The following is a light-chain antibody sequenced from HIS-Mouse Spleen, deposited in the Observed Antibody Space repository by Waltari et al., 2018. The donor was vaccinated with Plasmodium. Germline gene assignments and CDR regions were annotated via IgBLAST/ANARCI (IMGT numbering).Light chain of an antibody. V-gene: IGLV4-69*01. CDR3: QTWGTGIQV. CDR1: SWHSSYA. Sequence: QLVLTQSPSASASLGASVKLTCTLSSWHSSYALAWHPQQPEKGPRYLMKLNSDGSHSKGDGIPDRFSGSSSGAERYLTISSLQSEDEADYYCQTWGTGIQVFGGGTKLTVL. J-gene: IGLJ2*01. CDR2: LNSDGSH.